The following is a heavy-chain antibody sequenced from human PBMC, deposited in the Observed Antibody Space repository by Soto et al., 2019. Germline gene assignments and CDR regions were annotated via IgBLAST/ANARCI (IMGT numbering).Heavy chain of an antibody. Sequence: QLQLQESGPRLVKPSETLSLTCSVSGGSISSRSNSWAWIRQSPGKGLEWIGPIYLSAGALYNPSPEGRVAISADTPNNRLSLRLSSVTAAETAVYYCGRQPGHCGSTACVGYYSVDVWGQGTTVTVS. J-gene: IGHJ6*02. V-gene: IGHV4-39*01. CDR3: GRQPGHCGSTACVGYYSVDV. D-gene: IGHD2-2*01. CDR2: IYLSAGA. CDR1: GGSISSRSNS.